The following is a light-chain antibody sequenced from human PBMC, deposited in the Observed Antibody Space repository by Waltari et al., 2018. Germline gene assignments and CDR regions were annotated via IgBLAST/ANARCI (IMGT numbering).Light chain of an antibody. CDR1: QSIGIY. CDR3: QKYESLPAT. V-gene: IGKV3-20*01. CDR2: HAS. J-gene: IGKJ1*01. Sequence: ETVLTQSPGTLSLSPGERATLSCRASQSIGIYLAWYQQKPGQAPRLLMYHASSRATGIPDRFSGSGSGTDFSLTISRLEPEDCAVYYCQKYESLPATFGQGTKVEIK.